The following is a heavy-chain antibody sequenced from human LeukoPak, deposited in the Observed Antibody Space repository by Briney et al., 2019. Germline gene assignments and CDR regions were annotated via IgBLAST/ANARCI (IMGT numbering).Heavy chain of an antibody. D-gene: IGHD5-18*01. CDR1: GGSISSYY. Sequence: PSETLSLTCTVSGGSISSYYWSWIRQPPGKGLEWIGHIYYSGSTNYNPSLKSRVTISIDTSKNQFSLRLSSVTAADTAVYYCGRGAAGYSYGWGQGTLVTVSS. CDR2: IYYSGST. J-gene: IGHJ4*02. CDR3: GRGAAGYSYG. V-gene: IGHV4-59*01.